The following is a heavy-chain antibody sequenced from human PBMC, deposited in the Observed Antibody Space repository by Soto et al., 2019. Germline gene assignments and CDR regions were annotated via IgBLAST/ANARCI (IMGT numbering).Heavy chain of an antibody. CDR3: ARDILSGGAYPDS. J-gene: IGHJ5*01. CDR2: ISSGSSYI. CDR1: GVTVQNYT. Sequence: HAGSLGISCAPYGVTVQNYTIDWSRQISGKGLEWISSISSGSSYIYYAGSGKGRFTISRDNAKNSLFLQMNSLRADDTAVYYCARDILSGGAYPDSWGQGTKVTVSS. V-gene: IGHV3-21*01. D-gene: IGHD3-10*01.